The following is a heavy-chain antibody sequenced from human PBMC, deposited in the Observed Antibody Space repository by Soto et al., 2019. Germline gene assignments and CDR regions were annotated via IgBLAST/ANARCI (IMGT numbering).Heavy chain of an antibody. CDR3: ARGGNGDDYYYYGMDV. D-gene: IGHD4-17*01. Sequence: SETLSLTCAVYGGSFSGYYWSWIRQPPGKGLEWIGEINHSGSTNYNPSLKSRVTISVDTSKNQFSLKLSSVTAAGTAVYYCARGGNGDDYYYYGMDVWGQGTTVTVSS. J-gene: IGHJ6*02. CDR1: GGSFSGYY. CDR2: INHSGST. V-gene: IGHV4-34*01.